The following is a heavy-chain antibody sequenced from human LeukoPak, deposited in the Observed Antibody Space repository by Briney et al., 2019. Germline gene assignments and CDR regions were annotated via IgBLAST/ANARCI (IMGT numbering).Heavy chain of an antibody. CDR1: GGSISSYY. D-gene: IGHD2-15*01. CDR3: ARDAPLGYCSGGSCPNGLDY. CDR2: IYTSGST. Sequence: SETLSLTCTVSGGSISSYYWSWIRQPAGKGLEWIGRIYTSGSTNYNPSLESRVTMSVDTSKNQFSLKLNSVTAADTAVYYCARDAPLGYCSGGSCPNGLDYWGQGTLVTVSS. V-gene: IGHV4-4*07. J-gene: IGHJ4*02.